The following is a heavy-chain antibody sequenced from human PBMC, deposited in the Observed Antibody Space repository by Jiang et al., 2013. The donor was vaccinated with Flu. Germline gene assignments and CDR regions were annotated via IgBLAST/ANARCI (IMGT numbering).Heavy chain of an antibody. CDR1: GDSVSSNSAA. CDR2: TYFKSKWYN. CDR3: ARESPGEWLRLGYLYFYGMDV. Sequence: SQTLSLTCAISGDSVSSNSAAWNWIRQSPSRGLEWLGRTYFKSKWYNDYALSVKSRISINADTSRNQFSLQLNSVTPEDTAVYYCARESPGEWLRLGYLYFYGMDVWGQGTTGQRLL. D-gene: IGHD3-3*01. J-gene: IGHJ6*02. V-gene: IGHV6-1*01.